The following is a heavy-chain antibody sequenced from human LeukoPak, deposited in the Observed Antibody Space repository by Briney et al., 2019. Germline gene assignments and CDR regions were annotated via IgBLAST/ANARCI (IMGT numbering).Heavy chain of an antibody. CDR2: MNPNSGNT. D-gene: IGHD4-23*01. Sequence: ASVKVSCKASGYTFTSYDINWVRQATGQGLEWMGWMNPNSGNTGYAQKFQVKVTMTRNTSISTAYMELSSLRSEDTAVYYCARYDYGGKMADYWGQGTLVTVSS. V-gene: IGHV1-8*01. J-gene: IGHJ4*02. CDR1: GYTFTSYD. CDR3: ARYDYGGKMADY.